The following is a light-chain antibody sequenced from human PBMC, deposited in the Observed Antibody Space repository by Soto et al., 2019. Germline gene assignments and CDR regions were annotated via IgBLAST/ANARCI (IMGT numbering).Light chain of an antibody. Sequence: QSALTQPRSVSGSPGQSVTISCTGTSSDVGGYNYVSWYQQHPGKAPKFMIYDVSKRPSGVPDRFSGSKSGNTASLTISGLQAVDEADYYCCSYAGSYKGYVFGTGTKLTVL. CDR1: SSDVGGYNY. V-gene: IGLV2-11*01. J-gene: IGLJ1*01. CDR3: CSYAGSYKGYV. CDR2: DVS.